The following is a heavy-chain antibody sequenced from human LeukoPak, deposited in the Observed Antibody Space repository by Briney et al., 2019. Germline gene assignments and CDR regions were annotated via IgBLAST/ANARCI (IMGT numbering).Heavy chain of an antibody. CDR1: GGSISSYY. D-gene: IGHD6-13*01. CDR3: ARQAYSSSWVTGPAFDI. CDR2: IYYSGST. J-gene: IGHJ3*02. Sequence: SETPSLTCTVSGGSISSYYWSWIRQPPGKGLEWIGYIYYSGSTNYNPSLKSRVTISVDTSKNQFSLKLSSVTAADTAVYYCARQAYSSSWVTGPAFDIWGQGTMVTVSS. V-gene: IGHV4-59*01.